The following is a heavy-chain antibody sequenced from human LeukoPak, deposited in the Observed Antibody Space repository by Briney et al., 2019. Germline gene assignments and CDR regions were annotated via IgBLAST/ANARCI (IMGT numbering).Heavy chain of an antibody. CDR1: GFTFDDYA. CDR3: AKDIGSGSYSLYNWFDP. CDR2: ISWNSGSI. D-gene: IGHD3-10*01. Sequence: PGRSLRLSCAASGFTFDDYAMHWVRQAPGKGLEWVSGISWNSGSIGYADSVKGRFTISRDNAKNSLYLQMNSLRAEDTALYYCAKDIGSGSYSLYNWFDPWGQGTLVTVSS. J-gene: IGHJ5*02. V-gene: IGHV3-9*01.